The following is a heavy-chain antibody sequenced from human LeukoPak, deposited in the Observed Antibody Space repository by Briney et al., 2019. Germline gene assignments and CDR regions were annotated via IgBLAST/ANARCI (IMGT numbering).Heavy chain of an antibody. CDR1: GGSISSYY. J-gene: IGHJ6*03. V-gene: IGHV4-4*09. D-gene: IGHD3-22*01. CDR3: ARRLFASNRYYYYYYMDV. Sequence: SETLSLTCTVPGGSISSYYWSWIRQPPGKGLEWIGYIYTSGNTNYNPSLKSRVIISVDTSKNQFSLKLSSVTAADTAVYYCARRLFASNRYYYYYYMDVWGKGTTVAV. CDR2: IYTSGNT.